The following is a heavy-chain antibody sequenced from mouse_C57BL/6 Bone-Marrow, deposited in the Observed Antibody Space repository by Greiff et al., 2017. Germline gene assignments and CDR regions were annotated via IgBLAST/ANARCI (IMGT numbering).Heavy chain of an antibody. J-gene: IGHJ2*01. CDR2: IYPGDGDT. Sequence: VQLQQSGAELVKPGASVKISCKASGYAFSSYWMNWVKQRPGKGLEWIGQIYPGDGDTNYNGKFKGKATLTADKSYSTAYMQLSSLTSEDSAVYFCARNYGNYLPDYWGQGTTLTVSS. D-gene: IGHD2-1*01. CDR1: GYAFSSYW. V-gene: IGHV1-80*01. CDR3: ARNYGNYLPDY.